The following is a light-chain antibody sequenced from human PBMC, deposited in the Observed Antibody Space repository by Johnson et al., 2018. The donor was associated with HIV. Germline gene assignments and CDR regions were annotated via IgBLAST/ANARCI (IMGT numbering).Light chain of an antibody. CDR2: DNN. V-gene: IGLV1-51*01. CDR3: GTWDSSLSAVL. Sequence: QSVLTQPPSVSAAPGQKVTISCSGSSSNIGNNYVSWYQQLPGTAPKLLIYDNNKRPSGIPDRFSGSKSGTSATLGLTGLQTGDEADYYCGTWDSSLSAVLFGTGTKVTVL. CDR1: SSNIGNNY. J-gene: IGLJ1*01.